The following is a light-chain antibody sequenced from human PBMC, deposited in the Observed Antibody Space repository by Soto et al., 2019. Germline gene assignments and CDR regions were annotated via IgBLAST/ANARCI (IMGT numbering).Light chain of an antibody. CDR2: GAS. CDR1: QSISSNY. V-gene: IGKV3-20*01. J-gene: IGKJ1*01. Sequence: EFVLTQSPGTLSVSPGERATLSCRASQSISSNYLAWYQRKPGQAPSLLIYGASNRATGIPDRFSGSGSGTDFTLTISRLEPEDSAIYYCQQYVSWTFGQGTKVEIK. CDR3: QQYVSWT.